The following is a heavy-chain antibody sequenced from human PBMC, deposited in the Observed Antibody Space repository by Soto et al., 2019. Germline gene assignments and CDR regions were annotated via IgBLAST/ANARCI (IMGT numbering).Heavy chain of an antibody. D-gene: IGHD3-10*01. Sequence: GGSLRLSCAASGFTFSSYGMHWVRQAPGKGLEWVAVIWYDGSNKYYADSVKGRFTISRDNSKNTLYLQMNSLRAEDMAWYYGAGAGPGGRGVSYYFDYWGQGTLVTVSS. CDR2: IWYDGSNK. J-gene: IGHJ4*02. V-gene: IGHV3-33*01. CDR3: AGAGPGGRGVSYYFDY. CDR1: GFTFSSYG.